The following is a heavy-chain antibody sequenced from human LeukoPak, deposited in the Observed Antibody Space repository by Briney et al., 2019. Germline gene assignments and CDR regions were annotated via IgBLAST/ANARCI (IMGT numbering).Heavy chain of an antibody. CDR1: GGTFSSYA. D-gene: IGHD2-2*01. Sequence: ASVKVSCKASGGTFSSYAISWVRQAPGQGLEWMGGNIPIFGTANYAQKFQGRVTITTDESTSTAYMELSSLRSEDTAVYYCASRHGTLRTSGVRYYYYMDVWGKGTTVTVSS. J-gene: IGHJ6*03. V-gene: IGHV1-69*05. CDR2: NIPIFGTA. CDR3: ASRHGTLRTSGVRYYYYMDV.